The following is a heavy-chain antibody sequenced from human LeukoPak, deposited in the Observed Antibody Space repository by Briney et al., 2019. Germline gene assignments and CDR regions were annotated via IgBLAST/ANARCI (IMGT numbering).Heavy chain of an antibody. V-gene: IGHV3-66*02. CDR2: IYSGGST. J-gene: IGHJ5*02. CDR1: GFTVSSNY. Sequence: GGSLRLSCAASGFTVSSNYMSWVRQAPGKGLEWVSVIYSGGSTYYADSVKGRFTISRDNSKNTLYLQMNSLRAEDTAVYYCARDRGVGATAGFNWFDPWGQGTLVTVSS. D-gene: IGHD1-26*01. CDR3: ARDRGVGATAGFNWFDP.